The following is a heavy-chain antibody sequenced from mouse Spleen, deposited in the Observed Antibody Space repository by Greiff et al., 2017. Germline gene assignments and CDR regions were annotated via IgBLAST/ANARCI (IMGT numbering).Heavy chain of an antibody. J-gene: IGHJ4*01. CDR2: ISSGGSYT. D-gene: IGHD2-4*01. Sequence: EVQVVESGGDLVKPGGSLKLSCAASGFTFSSYGMSWVRQTPDKRLEWVATISSGGSYTYYPDSVKGRFTISRDNAKNTLYLQMSSLKSEDTAMYYCARGLRRDYYAMDYWGQGTSVTVSS. V-gene: IGHV5-6*01. CDR1: GFTFSSYG. CDR3: ARGLRRDYYAMDY.